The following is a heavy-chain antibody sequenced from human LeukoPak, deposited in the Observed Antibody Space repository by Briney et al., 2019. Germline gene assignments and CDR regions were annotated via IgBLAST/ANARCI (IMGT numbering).Heavy chain of an antibody. CDR2: ISGSGGST. V-gene: IGHV3-23*01. Sequence: GGSLRLSCAASGFTFSSYAMGWVRQAPGKGLEWVSAISGSGGSTYYADSVKGRFTISRDNSKNTLFLQMNSLRAEDTAVYYCAKDRSCTGSSCNVGSWGQGTMVTVSS. CDR3: AKDRSCTGSSCNVGS. D-gene: IGHD2-2*01. CDR1: GFTFSSYA. J-gene: IGHJ3*01.